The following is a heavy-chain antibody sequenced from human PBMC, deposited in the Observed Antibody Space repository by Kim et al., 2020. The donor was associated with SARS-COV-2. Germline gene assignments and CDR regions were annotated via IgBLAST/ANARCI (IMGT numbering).Heavy chain of an antibody. CDR2: SYYSGST. CDR3: ATPGSGSYYAYYYGMDV. CDR1: GGSISSSSYY. V-gene: IGHV4-39*01. Sequence: SETLSLTCTVSGGSISSSSYYWGWIRQPPGKGLEWIGSSYYSGSTYYNPSLKSRVTISVDTSKNQFSLKLSSVTAADTAVYYCATPGSGSYYAYYYGMDVWGQGTTVTVSS. D-gene: IGHD1-26*01. J-gene: IGHJ6*02.